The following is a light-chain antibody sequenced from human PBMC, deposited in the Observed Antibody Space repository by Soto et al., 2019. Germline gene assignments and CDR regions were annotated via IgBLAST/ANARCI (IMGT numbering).Light chain of an antibody. CDR1: QSVSTY. J-gene: IGKJ5*01. V-gene: IGKV3-11*01. CDR2: DAS. Sequence: DIVLTQSPATLSLSPGESTTLSCRASQSVSTYLAWYQQQPGQAPRLLVYDASNRATGIPARFSGSGSGTDFTLTISSLEPEDFAVYYCQQRRNWPPTCGQGTRLEIK. CDR3: QQRRNWPPT.